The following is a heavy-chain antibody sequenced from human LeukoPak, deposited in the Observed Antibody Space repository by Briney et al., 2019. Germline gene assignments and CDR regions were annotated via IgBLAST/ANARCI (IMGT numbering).Heavy chain of an antibody. CDR2: INTHTGNR. CDR1: VYTFTTYA. V-gene: IGHV7-4-1*02. Sequence: ASVKVSCKSSVYTFTTYAMNWVRQPPGQGLEWMGWINTHTGNRTYSKGFAGRFVFSLDTSVSTAYLQISSLKAEDTAVYYCGKEGWFDPWGQGTLVTV. J-gene: IGHJ5*02. CDR3: GKEGWFDP.